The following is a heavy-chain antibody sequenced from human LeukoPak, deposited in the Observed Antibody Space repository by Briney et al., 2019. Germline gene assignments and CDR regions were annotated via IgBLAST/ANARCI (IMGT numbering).Heavy chain of an antibody. V-gene: IGHV4-4*07. J-gene: IGHJ6*03. D-gene: IGHD3-10*01. CDR3: ARGSNYYGSGSAYYYYMDV. CDR1: GGSINNFY. Sequence: PSETLSLTCTFSGGSINNFYWSWIRQPAGKGLEWIGRIHASENTNYNPSLKSRVTMSVDTSKNQFSLKLSSVTAADTAVYYCARGSNYYGSGSAYYYYMDVWGKGTTVTVPS. CDR2: IHASENT.